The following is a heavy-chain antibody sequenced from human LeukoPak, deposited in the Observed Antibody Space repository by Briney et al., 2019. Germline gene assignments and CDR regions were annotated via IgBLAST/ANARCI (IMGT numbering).Heavy chain of an antibody. CDR1: GFTFSSYS. D-gene: IGHD6-19*01. CDR3: TTDLRLWQWLVPSTVGN. CDR2: ISSSSSYI. Sequence: GGSLRLSCAASGFTFSSYSMNWVRQAPGKGLEWVSSISSSSSYIYYADSVKGRFTISRDNAKNSLYLQMNSLRAEDTAVYYCTTDLRLWQWLVPSTVGNWGQGTLVTVSS. J-gene: IGHJ4*02. V-gene: IGHV3-21*01.